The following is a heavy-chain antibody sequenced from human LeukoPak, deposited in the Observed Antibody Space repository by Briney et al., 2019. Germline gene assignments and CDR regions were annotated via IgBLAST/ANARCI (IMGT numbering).Heavy chain of an antibody. J-gene: IGHJ4*02. D-gene: IGHD1-1*01. CDR1: GFTFGTYA. CDR2: ITGTGGTS. V-gene: IGHV3-23*01. Sequence: PGGSLRLSCAASGFTFGTYAMSWVRQAPGKGLEWVSSITGTGGTSYYPDSVRGRFTISRDNSKSTLYLQMNSLRAEDTAVYYCARTPATGTFYNCDFWGQGTLVTVSS. CDR3: ARTPATGTFYNCDF.